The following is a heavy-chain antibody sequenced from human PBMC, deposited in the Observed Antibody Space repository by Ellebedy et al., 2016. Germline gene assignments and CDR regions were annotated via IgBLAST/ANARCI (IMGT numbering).Heavy chain of an antibody. CDR3: AKGNAVPGPEPLDY. V-gene: IGHV3-66*01. CDR1: GFTVSSNY. CDR2: RVSVVTI. Sequence: GGSLRLSCAASGFTVSSNYMSWVRQAPGKGLEWKSVRVSVVTILYADSVKGRFTISRDNTKNTVYLQMNSMRAEDTAVYYCAKGNAVPGPEPLDYWGQGTLVTVSS. J-gene: IGHJ4*02. D-gene: IGHD6-19*01.